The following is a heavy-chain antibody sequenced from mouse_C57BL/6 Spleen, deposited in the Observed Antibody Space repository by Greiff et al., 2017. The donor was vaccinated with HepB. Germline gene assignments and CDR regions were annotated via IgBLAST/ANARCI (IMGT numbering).Heavy chain of an antibody. D-gene: IGHD1-1*01. Sequence: EVMLVESGGDLVKPGGSLKLSCAASGFTFSSYGMSWVRQTPDKRLEWVATISSGGSYTYYPDSVKGRFTISRDNAKNTLYLQMSSLKSEDTAMYYCARHSGAPPHYYGSSYKNYYFDYWGQGTTLTVSS. J-gene: IGHJ2*01. CDR2: ISSGGSYT. V-gene: IGHV5-6*02. CDR1: GFTFSSYG. CDR3: ARHSGAPPHYYGSSYKNYYFDY.